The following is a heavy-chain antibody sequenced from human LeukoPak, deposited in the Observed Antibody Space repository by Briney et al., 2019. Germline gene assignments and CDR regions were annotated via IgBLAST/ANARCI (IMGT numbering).Heavy chain of an antibody. J-gene: IGHJ4*02. CDR2: ISSGSSYI. Sequence: MSGGSLRLSCAASGFTFSNYSMNWVRQAPGKGLEWVSSISSGSSYIYYADSMKGRFTISRDNAKNSLYLQMNRLRAEDTAVYYCARDDSGSFDYWGQGTLVTVSS. D-gene: IGHD3-10*01. CDR1: GFTFSNYS. CDR3: ARDDSGSFDY. V-gene: IGHV3-21*01.